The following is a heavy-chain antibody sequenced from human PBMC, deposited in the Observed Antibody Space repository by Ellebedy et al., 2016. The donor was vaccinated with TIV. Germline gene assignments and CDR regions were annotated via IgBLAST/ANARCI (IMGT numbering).Heavy chain of an antibody. CDR2: IRRKADGGTG. CDR3: TREGLVGATDS. J-gene: IGHJ4*02. CDR1: GFAFGDYA. Sequence: GESLKISCTGSGFAFGDYAMSWFRQAPGKGLEWVGFIRRKADGGTGEYAASVNGRFTISRDDSNGIAYLQMNSLKTEDTAVYYCTREGLVGATDSWGQGNMVTVSS. D-gene: IGHD1-26*01. V-gene: IGHV3-49*03.